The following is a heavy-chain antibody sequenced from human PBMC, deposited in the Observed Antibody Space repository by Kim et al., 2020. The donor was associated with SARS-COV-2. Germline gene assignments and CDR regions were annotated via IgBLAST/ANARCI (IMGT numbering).Heavy chain of an antibody. V-gene: IGHV3-21*01. Sequence: GGSLRLSCAASGFDFGTHSMNWVRQAPGKGLEWVSSIGGASNYIYYADSVKGRFTISRDNAKNSLYLQMNSLRAEDTAVYYCARGGYCSSTSCYFYYYALDVWGQGTTVRLL. J-gene: IGHJ6*02. CDR1: GFDFGTHS. D-gene: IGHD2-2*01. CDR3: ARGGYCSSTSCYFYYYALDV. CDR2: IGGASNYI.